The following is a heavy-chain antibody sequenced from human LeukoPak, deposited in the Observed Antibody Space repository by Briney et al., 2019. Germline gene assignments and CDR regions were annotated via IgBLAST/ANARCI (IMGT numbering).Heavy chain of an antibody. Sequence: GSLRLSFAGSGFGVNTNYMSWVRQAPGKGLEWVSLIYIGGGRYYADSVKARFTISRDNSRNTLSLQMNSLRVDDTAVYYCARGFRSVTTWGYFDYWGQGALVTVSS. CDR2: IYIGGGR. D-gene: IGHD4-17*01. J-gene: IGHJ4*02. CDR1: GFGVNTNY. V-gene: IGHV3-66*01. CDR3: ARGFRSVTTWGYFDY.